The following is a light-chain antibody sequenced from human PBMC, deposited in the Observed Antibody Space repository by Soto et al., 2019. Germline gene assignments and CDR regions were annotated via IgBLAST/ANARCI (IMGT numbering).Light chain of an antibody. Sequence: QSALTQTASVSGYPGQSIAICCTGTSSDVGAYNYVSWYQQDAGKAPKLIIFDVDNRPSGVSDRFSGSKSGYTASPTISGLQAQDEADYYCCSYTTSNLYVFGTGTKVTVL. CDR2: DVD. CDR3: CSYTTSNLYV. J-gene: IGLJ1*01. V-gene: IGLV2-14*03. CDR1: SSDVGAYNY.